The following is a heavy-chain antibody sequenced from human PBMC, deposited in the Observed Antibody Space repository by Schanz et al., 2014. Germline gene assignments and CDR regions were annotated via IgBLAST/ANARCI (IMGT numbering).Heavy chain of an antibody. CDR3: AGWNGYQLLYHAR. CDR2: IRSKAYGGTT. J-gene: IGHJ4*02. Sequence: EAQLVESGGGLVKPGRSPRLYCTASGFTFGDYAMSWFRQAPGKGLEWVGFIRSKAYGGTTEYAASVRGRFTISRDDSKSIAYLQMISLKTDDTAVYYCAGWNGYQLLYHARRGQGTLVTVSS. CDR1: GFTFGDYA. V-gene: IGHV3-49*05. D-gene: IGHD2-2*02.